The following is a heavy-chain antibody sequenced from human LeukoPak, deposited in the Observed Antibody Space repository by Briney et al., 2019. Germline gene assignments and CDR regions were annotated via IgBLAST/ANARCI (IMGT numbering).Heavy chain of an antibody. CDR3: ARGGYYDILTGYYKPQYNRFDP. CDR1: GGSFSGYY. D-gene: IGHD3-9*01. J-gene: IGHJ5*02. CDR2: INHSGST. V-gene: IGHV4-34*01. Sequence: PSETLSLTCAVYGGSFSGYYWSWIRQPPGKGLEWIGEINHSGSTNYNPSLKSRVTISVDTSKNQFSLKLSSVTAADTAVYYCARGGYYDILTGYYKPQYNRFDPWGQGTLVTVSS.